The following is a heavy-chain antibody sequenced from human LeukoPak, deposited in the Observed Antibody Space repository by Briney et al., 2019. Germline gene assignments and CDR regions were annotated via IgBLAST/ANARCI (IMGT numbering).Heavy chain of an antibody. CDR2: IKQDGSEK. CDR3: ARTRDNYYYMDV. Sequence: PGGSLRLSCAASGFTFSDYYMSWIRQAPGKGLEWVANIKQDGSEKYYVDSVKGRFTISRDNAKNSLYLQMNSLRAEDTAVYYCARTRDNYYYMDVWGKGTTVTVSS. V-gene: IGHV3-7*01. J-gene: IGHJ6*03. CDR1: GFTFSDYY. D-gene: IGHD2-2*01.